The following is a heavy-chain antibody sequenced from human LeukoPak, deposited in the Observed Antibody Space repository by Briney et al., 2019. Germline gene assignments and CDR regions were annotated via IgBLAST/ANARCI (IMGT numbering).Heavy chain of an antibody. D-gene: IGHD2-15*01. CDR2: IWYDGSNK. Sequence: GGSLRLSCAASGFTFSSYGIHWVRQAPGKGLEWVAVIWYDGSNKYYADSVKGRFTISRDNSKNTLYLQMHSLREDDTAVYYCAKEVAAYDAFDIWGQGTMVTVSS. J-gene: IGHJ3*02. CDR3: AKEVAAYDAFDI. CDR1: GFTFSSYG. V-gene: IGHV3-33*06.